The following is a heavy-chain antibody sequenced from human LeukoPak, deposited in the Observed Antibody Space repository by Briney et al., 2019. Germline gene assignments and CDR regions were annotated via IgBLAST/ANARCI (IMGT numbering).Heavy chain of an antibody. CDR2: ISSSSSYI. Sequence: GGSLRLSCAASGFTFSSYSMNWVRQAPGKGLEWVSSISSSSSYIYYADSVKGRFTISRDNSKSTLYLQMNSLRAEDTAVYYCAKDGRSTSYYYYYYMDVWGKGTTVTVSS. J-gene: IGHJ6*03. V-gene: IGHV3-21*01. CDR1: GFTFSSYS. CDR3: AKDGRSTSYYYYYYMDV. D-gene: IGHD2-2*01.